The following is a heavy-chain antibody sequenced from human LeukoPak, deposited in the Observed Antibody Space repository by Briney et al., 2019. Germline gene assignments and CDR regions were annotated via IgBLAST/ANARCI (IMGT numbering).Heavy chain of an antibody. J-gene: IGHJ4*02. CDR2: ISSSSSYI. V-gene: IGHV3-21*01. CDR1: GFTFSSYG. CDR3: ARDGMLDWNDVLGG. D-gene: IGHD1-1*01. Sequence: GGSLRLSCAASGFTFSSYGMSWVRQAPGKGLEWVSSISSSSSYIYYADSVKGRFTISRDNAKNSLYLQMNSLRAEDTAVYYCARDGMLDWNDVLGGWGQGTLVTVSS.